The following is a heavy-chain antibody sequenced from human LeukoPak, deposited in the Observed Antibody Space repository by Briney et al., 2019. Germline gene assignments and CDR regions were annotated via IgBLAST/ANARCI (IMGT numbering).Heavy chain of an antibody. CDR2: IYYSGST. V-gene: IGHV4-61*01. CDR3: AGSGYSSSRGIHY. Sequence: SETLSLTCTVSGGSISSGSYYWSWIRQPPGKGLEWIGYIYYSGSTNYNPSLKSRVTISVDTSKNQLSLKVSSVTAADTAVYYCAGSGYSSSRGIHYWGQGTLVTVSS. CDR1: GGSISSGSYY. J-gene: IGHJ4*02. D-gene: IGHD6-13*01.